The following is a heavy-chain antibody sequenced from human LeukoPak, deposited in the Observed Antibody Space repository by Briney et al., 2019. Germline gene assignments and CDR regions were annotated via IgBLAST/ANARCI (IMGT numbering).Heavy chain of an antibody. V-gene: IGHV3-23*01. CDR1: GFTFTNYA. CDR2: ISASGGST. CDR3: AKDIVVVVAATYFDY. Sequence: GGSLRLSCAASGFTFTNYAMSWVRQAPGKGLERVSVISASGGSTYHADSVKGRFTISRDNSKNTLYLQMNSLRAEDTAAYYCAKDIVVVVAATYFDYWGRGTLVTVSS. J-gene: IGHJ4*02. D-gene: IGHD2-15*01.